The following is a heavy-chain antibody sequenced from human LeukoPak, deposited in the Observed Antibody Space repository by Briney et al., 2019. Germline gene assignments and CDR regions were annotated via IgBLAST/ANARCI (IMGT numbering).Heavy chain of an antibody. V-gene: IGHV1-2*02. Sequence: ASVKVSLKASEYTFNDYYIHLMRQAPAQGIEWMGGVNIKSGGTDRPHQSYGRVTITRASSNNKDYMYLSSLTSDYTAVYYCAREYTERFDPWGQGTLVTVSS. CDR2: VNIKSGGT. J-gene: IGHJ5*02. CDR3: AREYTERFDP. D-gene: IGHD1-26*01. CDR1: EYTFNDYY.